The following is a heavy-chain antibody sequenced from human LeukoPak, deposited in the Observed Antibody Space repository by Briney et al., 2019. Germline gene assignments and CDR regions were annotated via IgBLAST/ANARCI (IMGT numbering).Heavy chain of an antibody. V-gene: IGHV1-8*03. CDR3: ARSSGTYDYVWGSQYYMDV. J-gene: IGHJ6*03. CDR2: MNPNSGNT. Sequence: ASVKVSCKASGYTFTSYDINWVRQATGQGLEWMGWMNPNSGNTGYAQKFQGRVTITRNTSISTAYMELSSLRSEDTAVYYRARSSGTYDYVWGSQYYMDVWGKGTTVTVSS. D-gene: IGHD3-16*01. CDR1: GYTFTSYD.